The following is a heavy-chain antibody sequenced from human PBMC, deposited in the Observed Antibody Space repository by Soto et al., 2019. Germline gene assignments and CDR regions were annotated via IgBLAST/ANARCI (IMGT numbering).Heavy chain of an antibody. J-gene: IGHJ4*02. V-gene: IGHV4-59*01. CDR3: ARHSGSLLYFAY. CDR2: FYYSGTT. Sequence: PSETLSLACTVSGDSITSYYWSWIRQPPGKGLEWIGYFYYSGTTNYNPSLKSRVTISVDTSKNHFSLKLTSVTAADTAMYYCARHSGSLLYFAYWGQGTLVTVSS. D-gene: IGHD1-26*01. CDR1: GDSITSYY.